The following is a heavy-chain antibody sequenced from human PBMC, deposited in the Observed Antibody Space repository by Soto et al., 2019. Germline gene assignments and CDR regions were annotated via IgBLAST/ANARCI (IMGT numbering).Heavy chain of an antibody. CDR1: GXTFSSYS. J-gene: IGHJ5*02. CDR3: AKDREYYYGSGSYYKFDP. CDR2: ISGSGGST. V-gene: IGHV3-23*01. Sequence: GSLRLSCAASGXTFSSYSMSWVRQAPGKGLEWVSAISGSGGSTYYADSVNGRFNISRENSNNTLYMQMNSLRADDTAVYYGAKDREYYYGSGSYYKFDPWGQGNLVTVSA. D-gene: IGHD3-10*01.